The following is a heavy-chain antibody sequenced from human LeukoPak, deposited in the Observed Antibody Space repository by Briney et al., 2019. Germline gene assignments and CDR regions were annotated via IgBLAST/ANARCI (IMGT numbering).Heavy chain of an antibody. D-gene: IGHD3-10*01. J-gene: IGHJ4*02. CDR3: ASSSGSSFDY. V-gene: IGHV6-1*01. CDR2: TYYRSKWYN. CDR1: RDSVSSNSAA. Sequence: SQTLSLTCVIARDSVSSNSAAWNWIRQSPSRGLEWLGRTYYRSKWYNGYAVSMRSRITISPDTSKNQFSLQLNSVTPEDTAVYYCASSSGSSFDYWGQGILVAVSS.